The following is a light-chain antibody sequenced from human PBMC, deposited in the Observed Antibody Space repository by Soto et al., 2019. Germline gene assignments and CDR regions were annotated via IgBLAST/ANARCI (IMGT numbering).Light chain of an antibody. CDR2: GAS. Sequence: DIQMTQSPSSLSAAVGDRVTITCRASQSISTYLNWYQQKPGKAPKLLIYGASSLQSGVPSRFSGSGSGTDFTLTISSLQPEDFATYHCQQSYSTPYTFGQGTKLEIK. J-gene: IGKJ2*01. CDR1: QSISTY. CDR3: QQSYSTPYT. V-gene: IGKV1-39*01.